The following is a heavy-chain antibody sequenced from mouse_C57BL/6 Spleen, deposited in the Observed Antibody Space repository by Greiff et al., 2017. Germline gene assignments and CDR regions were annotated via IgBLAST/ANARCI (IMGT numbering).Heavy chain of an antibody. D-gene: IGHD1-1*01. CDR2: IYPGSGST. Sequence: VQLQQSGAELVKPGASVKMSCKASGYTFTSYWITWVKQRPGQGLEWIGEIYPGSGSTNYNEKFKSKGTRTVDTSSRAAYMKISSLTYEDSAVYYCARPSYQGGFAYWGQGTLVTVSA. CDR1: GYTFTSYW. CDR3: ARPSYQGGFAY. J-gene: IGHJ3*01. V-gene: IGHV1-55*01.